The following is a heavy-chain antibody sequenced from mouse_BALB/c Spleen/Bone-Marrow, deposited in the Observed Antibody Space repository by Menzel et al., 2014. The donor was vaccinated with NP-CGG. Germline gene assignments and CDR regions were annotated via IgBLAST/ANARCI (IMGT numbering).Heavy chain of an antibody. CDR1: GYTFTSCW. CDR2: INPSTGYT. D-gene: IGHD2-1*01. J-gene: IGHJ4*01. CDR3: ARGNPLYAMDY. Sequence: VMLVESGAELAKPGASVKMSCKASGYTFTSCWMHWVKQRPGQGLEWIGYINPSTGYTDYNQKFNDKATLTADKSSSTAYMQLSSLTSKDSAVYYCARGNPLYAMDYWGQGTSVTVSS. V-gene: IGHV1-7*01.